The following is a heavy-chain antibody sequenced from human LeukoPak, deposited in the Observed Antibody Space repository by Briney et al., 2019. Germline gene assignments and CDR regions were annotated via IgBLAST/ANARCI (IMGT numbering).Heavy chain of an antibody. V-gene: IGHV4-59*01. J-gene: IGHJ4*02. CDR2: ILYSGST. CDR3: ATYQPLLYTLDY. Sequence: SETLSLTCTVSGGSIGSYYWSWIRQPPGKGLEWIGYILYSGSTNYNPSLKSRVTISVDTSKNQFSLKLRSVTAADTAVYYCATYQPLLYTLDYWGQGTPVTVSS. D-gene: IGHD2-2*02. CDR1: GGSIGSYY.